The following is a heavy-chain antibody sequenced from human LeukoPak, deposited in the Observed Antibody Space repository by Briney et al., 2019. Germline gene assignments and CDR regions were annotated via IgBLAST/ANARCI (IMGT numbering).Heavy chain of an antibody. J-gene: IGHJ5*02. V-gene: IGHV3-64*01. CDR2: ISSNGGST. Sequence: GGSLRLSCAASGFTFSSYAMHWVRQAPGKGLEYVSAISSNGGSTYYANSVKGRFTISRDNSKNTLYLQMGSLRAEDMAVYYCARVPFVELGGVIRWNWFDTWGQGTLVIVSS. CDR1: GFTFSSYA. CDR3: ARVPFVELGGVIRWNWFDT. D-gene: IGHD2-15*01.